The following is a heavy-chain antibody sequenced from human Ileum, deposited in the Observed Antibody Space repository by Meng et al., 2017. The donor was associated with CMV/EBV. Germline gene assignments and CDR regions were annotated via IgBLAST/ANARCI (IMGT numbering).Heavy chain of an antibody. D-gene: IGHD3-10*01. J-gene: IGHJ4*02. CDR3: AKLGFGERPFDF. V-gene: IGHV3-66*02. Sequence: GGSLRLSCAASGFGVSGNYMSWVRQAPGQGLEWVSVIYSGQSTNYRESVKGRFTISRDSYKNTLYLQMNSLRPEDTAVYYCAKLGFGERPFDFWGLGTLVTGS. CDR2: IYSGQST. CDR1: GFGVSGNY.